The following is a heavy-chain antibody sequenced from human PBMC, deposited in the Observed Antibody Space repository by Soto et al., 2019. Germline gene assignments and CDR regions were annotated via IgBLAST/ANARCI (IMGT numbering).Heavy chain of an antibody. CDR2: IYYSGTT. V-gene: IGHV4-28*01. D-gene: IGHD2-2*01. CDR1: GDSISSSNW. J-gene: IGHJ4*02. CDR3: ARSVGYCTSTSCNPVYYFDY. Sequence: SETLSLTCTVSGDSISSSNWWGWIRQPPGKGLEWIGYIYYSGTTYYNPSLKSRVTMSVDTSKNQFSLKLSSVTAVDSAVYYCARSVGYCTSTSCNPVYYFDYWGQGTLVTVSS.